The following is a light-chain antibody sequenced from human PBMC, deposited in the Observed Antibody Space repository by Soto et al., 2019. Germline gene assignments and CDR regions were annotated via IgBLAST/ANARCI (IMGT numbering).Light chain of an antibody. CDR2: NTT. J-gene: IGLJ2*01. CDR1: SGSVSTSYY. V-gene: IGLV8-61*01. CDR3: ALYVGSGTVV. Sequence: QTVVTQEQSFSVSPGGPVILTCGLTSGSVSTSYYPSWYQQSPGLAPRTLIYNTTTRSSGVPDRFSGSILGNNAALTITGAQSDDESDYLCALYVGSGTVVFGGGTKLTVL.